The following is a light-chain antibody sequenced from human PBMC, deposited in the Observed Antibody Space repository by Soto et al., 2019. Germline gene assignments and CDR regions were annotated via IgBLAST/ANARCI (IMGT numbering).Light chain of an antibody. CDR1: QSVNSH. CDR3: HQRSKWPLT. CDR2: DAS. V-gene: IGKV3-11*01. J-gene: IGKJ4*01. Sequence: EIVLTQSPGTLSLSPGERATHSCRASQSVNSHLGWYQQQPGQAPRLLIYDASNRATGIPARFSGSGSGTDFTLTISNLEPEDFAVYYCHQRSKWPLTFGGGTKVDI.